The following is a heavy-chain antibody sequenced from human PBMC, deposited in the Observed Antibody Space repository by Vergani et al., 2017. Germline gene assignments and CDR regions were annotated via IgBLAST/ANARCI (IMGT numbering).Heavy chain of an antibody. CDR3: ARVGRDFWIGYPPPLDY. D-gene: IGHD3-3*01. Sequence: QVQLQESGPGLVKPSQTLSPTCTVSGGSISSGDYYWSWIRQPPGKGLEWIWYIYYSGSTYYNPSLKSRVTISVDTSKNQFSLKLSSVTAADKAVYYCARVGRDFWIGYPPPLDYWGQGTLVTVSS. CDR1: GGSISSGDYY. V-gene: IGHV4-30-4*01. CDR2: IYYSGST. J-gene: IGHJ4*02.